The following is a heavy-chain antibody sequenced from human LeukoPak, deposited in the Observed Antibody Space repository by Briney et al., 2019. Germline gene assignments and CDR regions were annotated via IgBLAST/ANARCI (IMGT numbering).Heavy chain of an antibody. CDR1: GGSISSGGYS. CDR2: IYHSGST. V-gene: IGHV4-30-2*01. J-gene: IGHJ6*02. Sequence: PSETLSLTCAVSGGSISSGGYSWSWIRQPPGKGLEWIGYIYHSGSTYYNPSLKSRVTISVDGSKNQFSLKLSSVTAADTAVYYCARSDYYYGMDVWGQGTTVTVSS. CDR3: ARSDYYYGMDV.